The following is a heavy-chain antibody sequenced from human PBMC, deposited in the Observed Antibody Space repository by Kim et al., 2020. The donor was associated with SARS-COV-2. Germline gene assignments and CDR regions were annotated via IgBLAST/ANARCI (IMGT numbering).Heavy chain of an antibody. CDR3: AKDIGYSSGGFDY. D-gene: IGHD5-18*01. V-gene: IGHV3-9*01. Sequence: YANSVKGRLHNSRDNHKNSLSLQMNSLRAEDTALYYCAKDIGYSSGGFDYWGQGTLVTVSS. J-gene: IGHJ4*02.